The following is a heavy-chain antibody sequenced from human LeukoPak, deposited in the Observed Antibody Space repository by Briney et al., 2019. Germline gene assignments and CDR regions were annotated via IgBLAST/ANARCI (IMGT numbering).Heavy chain of an antibody. Sequence: SETLSLTCTVSGGSISSYYWSWIRQPAGKGLEWIGRIYASGSTNYNPSLKSRVTISVDTSKNQFSLKLSSVTAADTAVYYCARVPVAVYYYYMDVWGKGTTVTVSS. CDR1: GGSISSYY. CDR2: IYASGST. J-gene: IGHJ6*03. CDR3: ARVPVAVYYYYMDV. V-gene: IGHV4-4*07.